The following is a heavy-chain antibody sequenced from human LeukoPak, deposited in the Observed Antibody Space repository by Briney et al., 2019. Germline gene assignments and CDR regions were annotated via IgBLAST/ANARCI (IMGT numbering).Heavy chain of an antibody. CDR1: GYTFTGYY. D-gene: IGHD3-22*01. Sequence: ASVKVSCKASGYTFTGYYMHWVRQAPGQGLEWMGWINPNSGGTNYAQKFQGWVTMTRDTSISTAYMELSRLRSDDTAVYYCARGGAYYYDSSATQNWFDPWGQGTPVTVSS. CDR3: ARGGAYYYDSSATQNWFDP. V-gene: IGHV1-2*04. J-gene: IGHJ5*02. CDR2: INPNSGGT.